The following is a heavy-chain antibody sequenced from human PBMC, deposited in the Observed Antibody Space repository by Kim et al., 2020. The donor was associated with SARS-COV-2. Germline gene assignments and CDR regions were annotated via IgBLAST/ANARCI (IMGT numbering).Heavy chain of an antibody. D-gene: IGHD6-19*01. CDR2: IKKYGSEE. CDR3: AGGMGWLIDY. Sequence: GGSLRLSCAASGFTFSNYWMNWVRQAPGKGLEWVAIIKKYGSEEKYVDSVKGRFTISRDNAKNSLYLQMNSLRVEDTAMYYCAGGMGWLIDYWGQGAPVTVSS. V-gene: IGHV3-7*04. J-gene: IGHJ4*02. CDR1: GFTFSNYW.